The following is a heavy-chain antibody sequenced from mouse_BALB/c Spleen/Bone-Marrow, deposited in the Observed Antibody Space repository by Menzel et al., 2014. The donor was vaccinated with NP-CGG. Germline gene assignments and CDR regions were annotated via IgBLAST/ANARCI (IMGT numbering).Heavy chain of an antibody. V-gene: IGHV3-6*02. CDR3: ARLDGYDWYFDV. CDR2: ISYDGSN. J-gene: IGHJ1*01. D-gene: IGHD2-2*01. CDR1: GYAITSGYN. Sequence: EVQLQQSGPGLVKPSQSLSLTCSVTGYAITSGYNWNWIRQFLGNKLEWMGYISYDGSNNYNPSPKNRISITRDTSKNQFFLKLNSVTSEDTATYYGARLDGYDWYFDVWCAGTTVTVSS.